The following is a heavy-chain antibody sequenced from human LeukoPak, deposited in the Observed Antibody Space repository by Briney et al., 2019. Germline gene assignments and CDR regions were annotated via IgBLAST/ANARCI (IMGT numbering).Heavy chain of an antibody. CDR1: GFTFSSYG. CDR3: AKDVYYYDSSGLFDY. D-gene: IGHD3-22*01. Sequence: GGSLRLSCAASGFTFSSYGMHWVRQAPGKGLEWVAVISYDGSNKYYADSVKGRFTISRDNSKSTLYLQMNSLRAEDTAVYYCAKDVYYYDSSGLFDYWGQGTLVTVS. J-gene: IGHJ4*02. CDR2: ISYDGSNK. V-gene: IGHV3-30*18.